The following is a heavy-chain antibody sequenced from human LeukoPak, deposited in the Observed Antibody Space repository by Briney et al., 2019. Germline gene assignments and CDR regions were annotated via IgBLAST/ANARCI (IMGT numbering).Heavy chain of an antibody. V-gene: IGHV3-23*01. CDR2: ISGSGSST. CDR1: GFTFSIYG. D-gene: IGHD1-26*01. Sequence: PGGSLRLSCAASGFTFSIYGMSWVRQAPGKGLEWVSAISGSGSSTYYADSVKGRFTISRDNSKNTLYLQVNSLRAEDTAVYYCAKDLRGSYYYALDYWGQGTLVTVSS. J-gene: IGHJ4*02. CDR3: AKDLRGSYYYALDY.